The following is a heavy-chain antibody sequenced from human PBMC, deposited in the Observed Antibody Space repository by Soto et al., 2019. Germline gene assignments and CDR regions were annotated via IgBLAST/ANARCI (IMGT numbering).Heavy chain of an antibody. CDR1: GGSISSGGYY. J-gene: IGHJ4*02. CDR3: ATYGSGTYKPTTFDY. D-gene: IGHD3-10*01. CDR2: IYYSGST. V-gene: IGHV4-31*03. Sequence: QVQLQESGPGLVKPSQTLSLTCTVSGGSISSGGYYWSWIRQHPGKGLEWIGYIYYSGSTYYNPYLKSRVTISVDTSKNQFSLKLSSVTAADTAVYFCATYGSGTYKPTTFDYWGQGTLVTVSS.